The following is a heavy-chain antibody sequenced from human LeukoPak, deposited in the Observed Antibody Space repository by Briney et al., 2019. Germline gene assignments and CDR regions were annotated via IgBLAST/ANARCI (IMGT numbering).Heavy chain of an antibody. D-gene: IGHD5-18*01. V-gene: IGHV3-74*01. J-gene: IGHJ4*02. CDR2: INSDGSST. Sequence: GGSLRLSCAASGFTFSSYWMHWVRQAPGKGLVWVSRINSDGSSTSYADSVKGRFTISRDNAKNTLYLQMNSLRAEDTAVYYCARVPRIRLWSNPFDYWGQGTLVTVSS. CDR1: GFTFSSYW. CDR3: ARVPRIRLWSNPFDY.